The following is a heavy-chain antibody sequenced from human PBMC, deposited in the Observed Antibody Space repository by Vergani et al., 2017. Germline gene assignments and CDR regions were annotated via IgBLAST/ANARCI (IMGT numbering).Heavy chain of an antibody. CDR2: SIPIFGTA. CDR3: ARGEQRWFGELPKY. CDR1: GGTFSSYA. J-gene: IGHJ4*02. D-gene: IGHD3-10*01. Sequence: QVQLVQSGAEVKKPGSSVKVSCKASGGTFSSYAISWVRQAPGQGLEWMGGSIPIFGTANYAQKFQGRVTITADESTCTAYMELSSLRSEDTAVYYCARGEQRWFGELPKYWGQGTLVTVSS. V-gene: IGHV1-69*01.